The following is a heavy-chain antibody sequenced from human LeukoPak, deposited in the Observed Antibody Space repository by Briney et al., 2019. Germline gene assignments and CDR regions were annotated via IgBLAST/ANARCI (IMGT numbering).Heavy chain of an antibody. Sequence: GGSLSLSCAASGFTFSSYWMSWVRQAPGKGLEWVANIKQDGSEKYYVDSVKGRFTISRDNAKNSLYLQMNSLRAEDTAVYYCARVRVYYYYYMDVWGEGTTVTVSS. CDR1: GFTFSSYW. V-gene: IGHV3-7*01. CDR2: IKQDGSEK. J-gene: IGHJ6*03. CDR3: ARVRVYYYYYMDV. D-gene: IGHD4-17*01.